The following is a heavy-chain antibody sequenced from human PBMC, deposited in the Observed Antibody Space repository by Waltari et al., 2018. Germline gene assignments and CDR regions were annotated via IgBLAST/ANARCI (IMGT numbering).Heavy chain of an antibody. Sequence: EVQLVESGGGLVQPGGSLRLSCAASGFTFSSYAMSWVRQAPGKGLEWVSAISGSGGSTYYADSVKGRFTISRDNSKNTLYLQMNSLRAEDTAVYYCAKTGILKYSGSYGAFDIWGQGTMVTVSS. D-gene: IGHD1-26*01. CDR3: AKTGILKYSGSYGAFDI. J-gene: IGHJ3*02. CDR1: GFTFSSYA. CDR2: ISGSGGST. V-gene: IGHV3-23*04.